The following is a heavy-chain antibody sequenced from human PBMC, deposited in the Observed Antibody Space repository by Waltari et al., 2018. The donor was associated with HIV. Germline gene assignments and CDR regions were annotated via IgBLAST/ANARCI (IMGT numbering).Heavy chain of an antibody. CDR1: GGSFRSHT. V-gene: IGHV1-69*08. Sequence: QVHLAQSGAEVKKPGSSVKVSCQASGGSFRSHTINWVRQAPGQGLEWVGRTIPLSGTSNYAQRFQGRVTLTADKSTSTAYMELTRLRSDDTAVYYCASARETMGVDFDSWGQGTLINVSS. J-gene: IGHJ4*02. D-gene: IGHD3-16*01. CDR3: ASARETMGVDFDS. CDR2: TIPLSGTS.